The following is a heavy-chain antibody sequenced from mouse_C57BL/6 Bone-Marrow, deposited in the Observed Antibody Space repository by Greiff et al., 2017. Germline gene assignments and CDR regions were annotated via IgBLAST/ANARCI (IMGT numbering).Heavy chain of an antibody. Sequence: VQLQQPGAELVKPGASVKLSCKASGYTFTSYWMHWVKQRPGQGLEWIGMIHPNSGSTNYNEKFKSKATLTVDKSSSTAYMQLSILTSEDSAVYYCARFSFYYGSYFDYWGQGTTLTVSS. J-gene: IGHJ2*01. CDR3: ARFSFYYGSYFDY. CDR1: GYTFTSYW. V-gene: IGHV1-64*01. D-gene: IGHD1-1*01. CDR2: IHPNSGST.